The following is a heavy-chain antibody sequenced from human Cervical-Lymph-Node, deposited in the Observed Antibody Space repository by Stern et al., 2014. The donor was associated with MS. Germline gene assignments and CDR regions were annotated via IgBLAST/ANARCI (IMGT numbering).Heavy chain of an antibody. D-gene: IGHD4-17*01. CDR2: IRGMCGST. J-gene: IGHJ4*02. V-gene: IGHV3-23*04. Sequence: EVQLVESGGGLEQPGGSLRLSWAASGFTFSGYAMSWVRQAPGKGLEWVSAIRGMCGSTYYADSVKGRFTISRDNPKNTLYLQMNSLRAEDTAVYYCAKSTVTSLSDYWGQGTLVTVSS. CDR3: AKSTVTSLSDY. CDR1: GFTFSGYA.